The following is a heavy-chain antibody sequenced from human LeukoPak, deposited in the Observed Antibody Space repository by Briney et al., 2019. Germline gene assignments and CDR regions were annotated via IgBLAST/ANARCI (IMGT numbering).Heavy chain of an antibody. D-gene: IGHD6-13*01. CDR3: ARAEGISAPAISYYGMDV. J-gene: IGHJ6*02. CDR1: GGTFSSYA. V-gene: IGHV1-69*04. Sequence: SVKVSCKASGGTFSSYAISWVRQAPGQGLEWMGRIIPILGIANYAQKFQGRVTTTADKSTSTAYMELSSLRSEDTAVYYCARAEGISAPAISYYGMDVWGQGTTVTVSS. CDR2: IIPILGIA.